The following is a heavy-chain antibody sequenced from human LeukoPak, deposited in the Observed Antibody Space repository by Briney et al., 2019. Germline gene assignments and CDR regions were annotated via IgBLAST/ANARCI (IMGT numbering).Heavy chain of an antibody. D-gene: IGHD3-22*01. CDR1: GFTFSSYA. J-gene: IGHJ4*02. Sequence: PEGSLRLSCAASGFTFSSYAMSWVRQAPGKGLEWVSAISGSGGSTYYADSVKGRFTISRDNSKNTLYLQMNSLRAEDTAVYYCAKDPPSYDSTDRGYWGQGTLVTVSS. CDR2: ISGSGGST. CDR3: AKDPPSYDSTDRGY. V-gene: IGHV3-23*01.